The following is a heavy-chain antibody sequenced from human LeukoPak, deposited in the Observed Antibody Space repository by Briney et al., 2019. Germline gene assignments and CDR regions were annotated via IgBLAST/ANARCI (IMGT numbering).Heavy chain of an antibody. CDR2: ISGSGGST. CDR3: AKDRLDYGDFIFDY. Sequence: GGSLRLSCAASGFTFSSYGMIWVRQAPGKGLEWVSAISGSGGSTYYADSVKGRFTISRDNSKNTLYLQMNSLRAEDTAVYYCAKDRLDYGDFIFDYWGQGTLVTVSS. V-gene: IGHV3-23*01. J-gene: IGHJ4*02. D-gene: IGHD4-17*01. CDR1: GFTFSSYG.